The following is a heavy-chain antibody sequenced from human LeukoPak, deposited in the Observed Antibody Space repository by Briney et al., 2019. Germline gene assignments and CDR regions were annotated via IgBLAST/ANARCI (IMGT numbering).Heavy chain of an antibody. CDR1: GFTFSSYG. J-gene: IGHJ4*02. CDR3: AGYYYASSPFDC. CDR2: ISYDGSNK. V-gene: IGHV3-30*03. D-gene: IGHD3-22*01. Sequence: GGSLRLSCAASGFTFSSYGMRWIRQAPGKGLEWVAVISYDGSNKYYADSVKGRFTISRDNSKNTLYLQMNSLRAEDTAVYYSAGYYYASSPFDCWGQGTLVAVSS.